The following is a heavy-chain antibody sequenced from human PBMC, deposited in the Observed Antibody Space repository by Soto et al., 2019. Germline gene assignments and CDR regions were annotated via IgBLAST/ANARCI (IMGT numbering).Heavy chain of an antibody. D-gene: IGHD1-26*01. V-gene: IGHV4-34*01. CDR3: DCWELSDFFRPLDY. CDR1: GVSFSGYY. J-gene: IGHJ4*02. Sequence: SETLSLTCAVYGVSFSGYYWSWIRHPPGKGLEWIGEINHSGSTNYNPSLKSRVTISVDTSKNQFSLKLSSVTAADTAVYYCDCWELSDFFRPLDYWGQGTLVTVSS. CDR2: INHSGST.